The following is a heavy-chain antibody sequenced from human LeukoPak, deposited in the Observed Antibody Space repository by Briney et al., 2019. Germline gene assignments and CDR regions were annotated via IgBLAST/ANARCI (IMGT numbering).Heavy chain of an antibody. CDR2: IYYSGST. Sequence: PSETLSLTCTVSGGSISSYYWSWIRQPPGKGLEWIGYIYYSGSTNYNPSLESRVTISVDTSKNQFSLKLSSVTAADTAVFYCARGSSWYGWYFDLWGRGTLVTVSS. V-gene: IGHV4-59*01. D-gene: IGHD6-13*01. CDR3: ARGSSWYGWYFDL. J-gene: IGHJ2*01. CDR1: GGSISSYY.